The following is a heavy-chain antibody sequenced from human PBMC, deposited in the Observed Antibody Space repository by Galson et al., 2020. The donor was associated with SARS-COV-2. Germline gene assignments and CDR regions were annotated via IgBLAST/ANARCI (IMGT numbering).Heavy chain of an antibody. Sequence: ASVKVSCKASGYTFTDYYMHWVRQAPGQGLAWMGWINPNSGGTNYAQKFQGRVTMTRDMSTSTAYMELSRLRSDDTAVYYCAGDQGGGSYRLGFDYWGQGTLVTVSS. V-gene: IGHV1-2*02. CDR1: GYTFTDYY. CDR3: AGDQGGGSYRLGFDY. D-gene: IGHD1-26*01. J-gene: IGHJ4*02. CDR2: INPNSGGT.